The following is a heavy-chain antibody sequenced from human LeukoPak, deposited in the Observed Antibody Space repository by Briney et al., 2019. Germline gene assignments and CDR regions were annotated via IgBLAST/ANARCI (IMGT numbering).Heavy chain of an antibody. D-gene: IGHD6-13*01. J-gene: IGHJ4*02. CDR3: ARVAEAAAFDS. CDR1: GFTFSSYV. CDR2: ISYDGSNE. Sequence: PGGSLRLSCAAFGFTFSSYVMHWVRQAPGKGLEWVAIISYDGSNEYYADSVKGRFTISRDNSKNSLYLQMNSLRAEDTAVYCARVAEAAAFDSWGQGTLVTVSS. V-gene: IGHV3-30*04.